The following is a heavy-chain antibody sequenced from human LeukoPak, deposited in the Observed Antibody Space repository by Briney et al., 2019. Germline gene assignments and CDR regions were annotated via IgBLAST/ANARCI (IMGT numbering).Heavy chain of an antibody. CDR3: AREIAAALDY. V-gene: IGHV4-59*01. CDR2: IYHSEST. CDR1: GGSISSSY. D-gene: IGHD6-13*01. Sequence: PSETLSLTCTVSGGSISSSYCSWIRQPPGKGLEWVGYIYHSESTNYNPSLKSRVTISVDTSKNQFSLKLSSVTAADTAVYYCAREIAAALDYWGQGTLVTVSS. J-gene: IGHJ4*02.